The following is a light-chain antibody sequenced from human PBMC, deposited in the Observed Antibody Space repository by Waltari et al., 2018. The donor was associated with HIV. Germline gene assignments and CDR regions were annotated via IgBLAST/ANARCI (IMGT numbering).Light chain of an antibody. J-gene: IGLJ3*02. V-gene: IGLV10-54*01. CDR3: SAWDSSLRAWV. CDR2: RND. Sequence: QAGLTQPPSVSKGLRQTATLTCTGTNNVVSQEAATRQQNQEHPPKLLSYRNDNRPSGISERLSASRSGDTASLTITGLQPEDEADYYCSAWDSSLRAWVFGGGTKLTVL. CDR1: NNVVSQE.